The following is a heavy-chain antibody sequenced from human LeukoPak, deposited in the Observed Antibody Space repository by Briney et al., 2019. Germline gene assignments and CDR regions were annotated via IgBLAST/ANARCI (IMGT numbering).Heavy chain of an antibody. Sequence: SETLSLTCTVSGGSISSSSYYWGWIRQPPGKGLECIGSIYYSGSTYYNPSLNSRYTISVDTSKTQLPLKLSSVTAADTAVYYCARHWGDSCGDWECYFDYWGQGTLVTVSS. CDR3: ARHWGDSCGDWECYFDY. V-gene: IGHV4-39*01. CDR1: GGSISSSSYY. D-gene: IGHD2-21*02. J-gene: IGHJ4*02. CDR2: IYYSGST.